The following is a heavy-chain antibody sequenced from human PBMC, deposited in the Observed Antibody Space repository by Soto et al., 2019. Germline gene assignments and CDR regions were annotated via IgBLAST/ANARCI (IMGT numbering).Heavy chain of an antibody. V-gene: IGHV3-23*01. CDR3: AKDSEEAYYYYMDV. Sequence: GGSLRLSCAASGFTFSSYAMSWVRQAPGKGLEWVSAISGSGGSTYYADSVKGRFTISRDNSKNTLYLQMNSLRAEDTAVYYCAKDSEEAYYYYMDVWGKGTTVTVSS. J-gene: IGHJ6*03. CDR2: ISGSGGST. D-gene: IGHD6-25*01. CDR1: GFTFSSYA.